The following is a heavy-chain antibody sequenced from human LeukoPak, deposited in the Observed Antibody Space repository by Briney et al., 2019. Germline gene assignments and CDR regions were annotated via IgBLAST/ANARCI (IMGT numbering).Heavy chain of an antibody. Sequence: GGSLRLSCAASGFTFSSYAMSWVRQAPGKGLEWVSAISGSGGSTYYADSVKGRFTISRDNSKNTLYLQMNSLRAEDTAVYYCASRITMVRGADYWGQGTLVTVSS. V-gene: IGHV3-23*01. CDR2: ISGSGGST. CDR3: ASRITMVRGADY. D-gene: IGHD3-10*01. CDR1: GFTFSSYA. J-gene: IGHJ4*02.